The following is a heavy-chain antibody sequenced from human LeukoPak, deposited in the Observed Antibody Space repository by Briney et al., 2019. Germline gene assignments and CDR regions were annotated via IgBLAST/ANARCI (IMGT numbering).Heavy chain of an antibody. CDR1: GYTFTGYY. Sequence: GASVKVSCKASGYTFTGYYMHWVRQAPGQGLDWMGRINPNSGGTNYAQKFQGRVTMTRDTSISTAYMELSTLRSDDTAVYYCARDTHSSAAGDFDYWGQGTLVTVSS. D-gene: IGHD6-13*01. V-gene: IGHV1-2*06. CDR3: ARDTHSSAAGDFDY. J-gene: IGHJ4*02. CDR2: INPNSGGT.